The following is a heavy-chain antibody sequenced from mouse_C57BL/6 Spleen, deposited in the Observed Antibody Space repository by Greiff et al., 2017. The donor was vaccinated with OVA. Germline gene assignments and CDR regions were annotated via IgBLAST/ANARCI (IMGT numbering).Heavy chain of an antibody. CDR2: IWSGGST. J-gene: IGHJ2*01. D-gene: IGHD4-1*01. V-gene: IGHV2-2*01. CDR1: GFSLTSYG. CDR3: ARELAD. Sequence: QVHVKQSGPGLVQPSQSLSITCTVSGFSLTSYGVHWVRQSPGKGLEWLGVIWSGGSTDYNAAFISRLSISKDNSKSQVFFKMNSLLADDTAIYYCARELADWGQGTTLTVSS.